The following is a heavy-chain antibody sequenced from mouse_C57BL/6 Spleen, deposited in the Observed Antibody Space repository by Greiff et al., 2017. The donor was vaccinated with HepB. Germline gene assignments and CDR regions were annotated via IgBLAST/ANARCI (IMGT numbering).Heavy chain of an antibody. D-gene: IGHD2-3*01. CDR2: ISYDGSN. V-gene: IGHV3-6*01. J-gene: IGHJ3*01. CDR3: ARDDDAAY. CDR1: GYSITSGYY. Sequence: DVQLQESGPGLVKPSQSLSLTCSVTGYSITSGYYWNWIRQFPGNKLEWMGYISYDGSNNYNPSLKNRISITRDTSKNQFFLKLNSVTTEDTATYYCARDDDAAYWGQGTLVTVSA.